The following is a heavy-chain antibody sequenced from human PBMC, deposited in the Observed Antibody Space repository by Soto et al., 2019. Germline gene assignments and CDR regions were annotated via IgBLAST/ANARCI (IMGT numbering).Heavy chain of an antibody. CDR1: GFTFRSFT. CDR2: ISSNSAYI. CDR3: TRDASRDSSARGWFDP. J-gene: IGHJ5*02. V-gene: IGHV3-21*01. D-gene: IGHD6-13*01. Sequence: PVGSLRLSCAASGFTFRSFTMNWVRQAPGKGLERVSTISSNSAYIYYTDALSGRFTISRDNAKNSLNRQMNSLRAEDTAVYYCTRDASRDSSARGWFDPWGPGTLVTVSS.